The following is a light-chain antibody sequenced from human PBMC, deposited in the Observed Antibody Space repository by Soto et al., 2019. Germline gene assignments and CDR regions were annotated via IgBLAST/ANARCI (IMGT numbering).Light chain of an antibody. J-gene: IGKJ4*01. CDR3: QRYNNWPLT. Sequence: IVMTQSPATLSVSPGERATLSCRAGQTIYSNVAWYQQRPGQAPRLLIYRTSTRATGVPARFSGSRSGTEFTLTINSLQSEDFAVYYCQRYNNWPLTFGGGTKVDIK. V-gene: IGKV3-15*01. CDR1: QTIYSN. CDR2: RTS.